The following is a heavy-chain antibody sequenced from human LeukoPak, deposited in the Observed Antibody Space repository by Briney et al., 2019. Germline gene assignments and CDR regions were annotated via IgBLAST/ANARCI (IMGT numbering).Heavy chain of an antibody. Sequence: GGSLRLSCAASGFTFSTYWMSWVRQSPGKGLEWVANIKQDGSEKYYVDSVKGRFTISRDNAKNSLYLQMNSLRVEDTAVYYCARVIVTYYYGSGSYYLDYWGQGTLVTVSS. D-gene: IGHD3-10*01. J-gene: IGHJ4*02. CDR3: ARVIVTYYYGSGSYYLDY. CDR1: GFTFSTYW. CDR2: IKQDGSEK. V-gene: IGHV3-7*01.